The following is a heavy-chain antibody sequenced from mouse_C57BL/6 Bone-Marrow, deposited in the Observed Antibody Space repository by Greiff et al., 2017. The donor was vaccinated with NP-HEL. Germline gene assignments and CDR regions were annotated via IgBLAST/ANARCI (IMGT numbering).Heavy chain of an antibody. V-gene: IGHV1-81*01. Sequence: QVQLKESGAELARPGASVKLSCKASGYTFTSYGISWVKQRPGQGLEWIGEIYPRSGNTYYNEKFKGKATLTADKSSSTAYMELRSLTSEDSAVYFCARSRDITTVVVPYWYFDVWGTGTTVTVSS. D-gene: IGHD1-1*01. CDR1: GYTFTSYG. CDR3: ARSRDITTVVVPYWYFDV. J-gene: IGHJ1*03. CDR2: IYPRSGNT.